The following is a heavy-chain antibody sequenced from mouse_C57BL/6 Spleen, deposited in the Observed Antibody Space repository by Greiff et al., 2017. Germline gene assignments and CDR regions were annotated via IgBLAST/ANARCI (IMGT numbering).Heavy chain of an antibody. J-gene: IGHJ3*01. D-gene: IGHD2-5*01. Sequence: DVKLVESGGGLVQPGGSLKLSCAASGFTFSDYYMYWVRQTPEKRLEWVAYISNGGGSTYYPDTVKGRFTISRDNAKNTLYLQMSRLKSEDTAMYYCARSYSNYVWFAYWGQGTLVTVSA. CDR3: ARSYSNYVWFAY. V-gene: IGHV5-12*01. CDR1: GFTFSDYY. CDR2: ISNGGGST.